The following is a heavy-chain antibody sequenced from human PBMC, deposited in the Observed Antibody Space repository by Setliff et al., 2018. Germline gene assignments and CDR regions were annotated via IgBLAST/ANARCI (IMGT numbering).Heavy chain of an antibody. J-gene: IGHJ6*03. Sequence: SETLSLTCTVSGGSISSGSYYWSWIRQPAGKGLEWIGHIYTSGSTNYNPSLKRRVTISVDTSKNQFSLKLSSVTAADTAVYYCARVDYSPINYYYYYMDVWGKGTTVTVSS. CDR3: ARVDYSPINYYYYYMDV. D-gene: IGHD4-4*01. V-gene: IGHV4-61*09. CDR2: IYTSGST. CDR1: GGSISSGSYY.